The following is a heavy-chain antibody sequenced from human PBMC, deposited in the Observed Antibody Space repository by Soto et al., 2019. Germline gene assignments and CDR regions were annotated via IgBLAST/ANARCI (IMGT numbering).Heavy chain of an antibody. Sequence: GGSLRLSCAASGFTFSSYVMHWVRQAPGKGLEWVAIISYDGSNTYYADSVKGRFTISRDNSKNTLYLQMNSLRAEDTSVYYCAKEGGLSGSYYISSSYYFDYWGQGTLVTVSS. CDR1: GFTFSSYV. V-gene: IGHV3-30*18. CDR2: ISYDGSNT. D-gene: IGHD1-26*01. J-gene: IGHJ4*02. CDR3: AKEGGLSGSYYISSSYYFDY.